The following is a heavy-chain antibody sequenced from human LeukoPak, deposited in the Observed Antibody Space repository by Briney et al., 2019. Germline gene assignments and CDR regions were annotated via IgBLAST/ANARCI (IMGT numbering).Heavy chain of an antibody. V-gene: IGHV4-4*07. CDR2: IYTSGST. CDR3: ASVRVGATTLGAFDI. Sequence: SETLSLTCTVSGGSTSSYYWSWIRQPAGKGLEWIGRIYTSGSTNYNPSLKSRVTTSVDTSKNQFSLKLSSVTAADTAVYYCASVRVGATTLGAFDIWGQGTMVTVSS. CDR1: GGSTSSYY. J-gene: IGHJ3*02. D-gene: IGHD1-26*01.